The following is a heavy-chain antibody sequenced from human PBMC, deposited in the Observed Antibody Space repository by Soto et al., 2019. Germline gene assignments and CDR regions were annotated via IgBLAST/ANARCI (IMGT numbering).Heavy chain of an antibody. CDR2: INPDGSTE. D-gene: IGHD2-15*01. Sequence: EVQLVESGGGLVQPGGSLRLSCAASGLTFSSQFMIRIRQASGRGLEWVAKINPDGSTELYVDPVKGRFTVSRVNTKNSLFVPMNGRRVNATAVYYCSRETWWRLDYWGQGNLVTVSS. CDR3: SRETWWRLDY. CDR1: GLTFSSQF. V-gene: IGHV3-7*04. J-gene: IGHJ4*02.